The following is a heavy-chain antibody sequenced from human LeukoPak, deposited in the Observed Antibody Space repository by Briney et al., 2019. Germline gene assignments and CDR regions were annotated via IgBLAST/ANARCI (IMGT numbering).Heavy chain of an antibody. CDR1: GFTFSTYA. J-gene: IGHJ4*02. V-gene: IGHV3-64*01. CDR3: ARAVRGVASADY. CDR2: ISTSGSTT. Sequence: GGSLRLSCAASGFTFSTYAMHWVRQAPGKGLEYVSAISTSGSTTFYANTVKGRFTISRDNSNNTLYLQMGSLRVEDMAVYYCARAVRGVASADYWGQGTLVIVSS. D-gene: IGHD3-10*01.